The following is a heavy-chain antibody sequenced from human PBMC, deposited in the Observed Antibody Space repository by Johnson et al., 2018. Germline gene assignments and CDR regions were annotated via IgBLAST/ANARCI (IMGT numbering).Heavy chain of an antibody. J-gene: IGHJ1*01. V-gene: IGHV3-30*03. CDR1: GFTFNSYG. CDR3: ARDLFVRATDLVQP. Sequence: QVQLVQSGGGVVQPGRSLRLSCAASGFTFNSYGMHWVRQAPGKGLEWVAVISYDGINKYYADSVKGRFTLSRDNSKNTLYLQMNSLRAEETAVYYGARDLFVRATDLVQPWGQGTLVTVSA. CDR2: ISYDGINK. D-gene: IGHD1-26*01.